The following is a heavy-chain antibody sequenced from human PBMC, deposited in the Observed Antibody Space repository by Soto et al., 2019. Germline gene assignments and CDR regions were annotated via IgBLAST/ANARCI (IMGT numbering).Heavy chain of an antibody. CDR2: IYYSGST. D-gene: IGHD4-17*01. Sequence: PSETLSLTCTVSGGSISSYYWSWIRQPPGKGLEWIGYIYYSGSTNYNPSLKSRVTISVDTSKNQSSLKLSSVTAADTAVYYCARAKVAYGDYCYYYGMDVWGQGTTVTVSS. CDR3: ARAKVAYGDYCYYYGMDV. V-gene: IGHV4-59*01. CDR1: GGSISSYY. J-gene: IGHJ6*02.